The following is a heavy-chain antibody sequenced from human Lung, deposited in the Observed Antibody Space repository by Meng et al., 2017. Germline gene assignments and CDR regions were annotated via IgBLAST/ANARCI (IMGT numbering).Heavy chain of an antibody. CDR3: ARGGTVVNLGY. Sequence: VQLQGAGPGLVRPAETRYLPCTFSGDSVSSGGYYWSWIRQPPGKGLEWIGYVYFSGSTNYNPSLKSRVTISLDTSKNQFSLKLNSVTAADTAVYYCARGGTVVNLGYWGPGTLVTVS. J-gene: IGHJ4*02. CDR2: VYFSGST. V-gene: IGHV4-61*08. CDR1: GDSVSSGGYY. D-gene: IGHD4-23*01.